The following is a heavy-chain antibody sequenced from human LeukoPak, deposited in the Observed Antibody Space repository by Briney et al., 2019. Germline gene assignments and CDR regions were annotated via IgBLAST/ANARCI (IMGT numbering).Heavy chain of an antibody. V-gene: IGHV1-8*01. J-gene: IGHJ6*02. Sequence: ASVKVSCKASGYTFTSYDINWVRQATGQGLEWMGWMNPNSGNTGYAQKFQGRVTMTRNTSISTAYMELSSLRSEDTAVYYCARGHICGGDCYFLLYYYYGMDVWGQGTTVTVSS. CDR2: MNPNSGNT. D-gene: IGHD2-21*02. CDR1: GYTFTSYD. CDR3: ARGHICGGDCYFLLYYYYGMDV.